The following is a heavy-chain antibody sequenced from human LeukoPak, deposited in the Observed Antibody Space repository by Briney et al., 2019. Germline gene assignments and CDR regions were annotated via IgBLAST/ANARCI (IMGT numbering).Heavy chain of an antibody. Sequence: PGGSLRLSCAASAFIFSTHAMHWVRQAPGKGLEWVAVIWYDGSNKYYADSVKGRFTISRDNSKNTLYLQMNSLRAEDTSVYYCARDQGGIQLNWGQGTLVTVSS. CDR1: AFIFSTHA. D-gene: IGHD5-18*01. CDR2: IWYDGSNK. J-gene: IGHJ4*02. V-gene: IGHV3-33*01. CDR3: ARDQGGIQLN.